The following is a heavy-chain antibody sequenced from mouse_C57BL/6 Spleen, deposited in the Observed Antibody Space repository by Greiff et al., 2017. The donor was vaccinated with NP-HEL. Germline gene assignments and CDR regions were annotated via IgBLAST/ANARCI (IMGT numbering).Heavy chain of an antibody. CDR2: ISYDGSN. CDR3: ARWGNHYAMDY. J-gene: IGHJ4*01. D-gene: IGHD2-1*01. CDR1: GYSITSGYY. Sequence: EVQRVESGPGLVKPSQSLSLTCSVTGYSITSGYYWNWIRQFPGNKLEWMGYISYDGSNNYNPSLKNRISITRDTSKNQFFLKLNSVTTEDTATYYCARWGNHYAMDYWGQGTSVTVSS. V-gene: IGHV3-6*01.